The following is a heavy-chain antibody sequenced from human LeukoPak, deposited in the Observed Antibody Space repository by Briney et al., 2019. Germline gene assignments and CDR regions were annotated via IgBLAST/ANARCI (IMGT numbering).Heavy chain of an antibody. Sequence: SGGSLRLSCAASGFTFHDYAIHWVRQAPGRGLEWVSLISGDADATYHADSVEGRFTVARDNTKNSIYLQMNSLRTEDTALYFCAERGSAWYYFDSWGQGTLVTVSS. V-gene: IGHV3-43*02. J-gene: IGHJ4*02. CDR1: GFTFHDYA. D-gene: IGHD6-19*01. CDR2: ISGDADAT. CDR3: AERGSAWYYFDS.